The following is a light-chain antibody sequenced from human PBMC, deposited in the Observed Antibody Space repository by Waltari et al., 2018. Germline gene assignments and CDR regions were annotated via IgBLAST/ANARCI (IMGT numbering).Light chain of an antibody. V-gene: IGKV4-1*01. Sequence: DIVMTQSPDSLAVSLGERATINCKSSQSVLYSSNNKNYLAWYQQKPGQPPKLLISWASTRESGVPDRFSGSGSGTDFTLTISSLQPDDFATYFCQQSYRYSYTFGQGTKLEIK. J-gene: IGKJ2*01. CDR3: QQSYRYSYT. CDR1: QSVLYSSNNKNY. CDR2: WAS.